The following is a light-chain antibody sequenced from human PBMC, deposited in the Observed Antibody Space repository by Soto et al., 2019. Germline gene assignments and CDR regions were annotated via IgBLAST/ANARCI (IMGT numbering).Light chain of an antibody. V-gene: IGLV2-23*02. CDR1: SSNVGNYNL. Sequence: QSVLTQPASVSGSPGQSITISCTGTSSNVGNYNLVSWYQHHSGKAPKLSIYEVSKRPSGVSNRFSGSKSGNTASLTISGLQAEDEADYYCCSYAGSITHYVLGTGTKVTVL. CDR2: EVS. J-gene: IGLJ1*01. CDR3: CSYAGSITHYV.